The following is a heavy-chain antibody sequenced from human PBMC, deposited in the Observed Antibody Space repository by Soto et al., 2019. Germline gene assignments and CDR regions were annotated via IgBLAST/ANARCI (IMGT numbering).Heavy chain of an antibody. CDR2: IKSKTDGGTT. Sequence: GGSLRLSCAASGFTFSNAWMNWVRQAPGKGLEWVGRIKSKTDGGTTDYAAPVKGRFTISRDDSKNTLYLQMNSLKTEDTAVYYCTTDHQDYDILTGNNLGGYWGQGTLVTVSS. J-gene: IGHJ4*02. D-gene: IGHD3-9*01. V-gene: IGHV3-15*07. CDR1: GFTFSNAW. CDR3: TTDHQDYDILTGNNLGGY.